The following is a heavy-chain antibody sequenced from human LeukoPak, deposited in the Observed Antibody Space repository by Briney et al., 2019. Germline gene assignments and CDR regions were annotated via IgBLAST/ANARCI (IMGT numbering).Heavy chain of an antibody. J-gene: IGHJ4*02. CDR2: ISGSGTYT. V-gene: IGHV3-23*01. CDR3: AKSYNSGWYPEGL. CDR1: GFAFSSYA. Sequence: GWSLTLSCAASGFAFSSYAMSWVRQAPGKGLEWVSLISGSGTYTYYADSVKGRFTISRDNSKNTLSLQMNSLRAEDTAVYYCAKSYNSGWYPEGLWGQGTLVTVSS. D-gene: IGHD6-19*01.